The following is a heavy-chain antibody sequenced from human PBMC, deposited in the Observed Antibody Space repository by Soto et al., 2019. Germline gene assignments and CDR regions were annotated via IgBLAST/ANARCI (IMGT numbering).Heavy chain of an antibody. CDR3: ARGHEGEYQPRWFDP. D-gene: IGHD2-2*01. V-gene: IGHV3-33*01. Sequence: QAQLVESGGGVVQPGRSLRLSCAASGLTFNGYGMHWVRQAPGKGREGVAVIWYDGRKTYYADSVKGRFTASRDNSKDILYLQMNDLRVEDTAVYYCARGHEGEYQPRWFDPWGQGTLVTVSS. J-gene: IGHJ5*02. CDR1: GLTFNGYG. CDR2: IWYDGRKT.